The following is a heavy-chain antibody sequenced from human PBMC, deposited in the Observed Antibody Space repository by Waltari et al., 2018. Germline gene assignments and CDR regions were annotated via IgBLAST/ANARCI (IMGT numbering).Heavy chain of an antibody. J-gene: IGHJ6*03. Sequence: QLQLQQWCAGLLKPSETLSLTCAVYGGSYSGYYWRWLRQPPGKGLEWNGEIKHSGSTNYNPSLKSRVTISVDTSKIQFSLKLSSVTAADTAVYYCARTTLTFRYYYYYMDVWGKGTTVTVSS. CDR2: IKHSGST. V-gene: IGHV4-34*01. D-gene: IGHD3-16*01. CDR1: GGSYSGYY. CDR3: ARTTLTFRYYYYYMDV.